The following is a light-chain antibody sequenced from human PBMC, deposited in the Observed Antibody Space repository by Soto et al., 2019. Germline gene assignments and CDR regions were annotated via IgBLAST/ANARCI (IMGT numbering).Light chain of an antibody. CDR1: QDIRKN. V-gene: IGKV1-33*01. CDR3: QQYDDLIT. CDR2: GVS. Sequence: DIQMTQSPSSLSASLGDRVTITCQASQDIRKNLNWYQQKPGKAPKLLIYGVSNLETGVPSRFSGSGSGTDFTLTITSLQPEDISTYYCQQYDDLITCGGGTKVEIK. J-gene: IGKJ4*01.